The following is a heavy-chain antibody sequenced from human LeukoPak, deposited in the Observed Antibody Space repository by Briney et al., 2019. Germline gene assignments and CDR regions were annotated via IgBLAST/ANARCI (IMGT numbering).Heavy chain of an antibody. J-gene: IGHJ4*02. CDR1: DFTFSSYT. D-gene: IGHD4-17*01. CDR2: ISSSSTYI. Sequence: GGSLRLSCAGSDFTFSSYTMNWVRQAPGKGLEWVSSISSSSTYIYYADSVKGRFTISRDNAKNSLYLQMNSLRAEDTAIYYCASAYGDSDFDYWGQGTLVTVSS. CDR3: ASAYGDSDFDY. V-gene: IGHV3-21*01.